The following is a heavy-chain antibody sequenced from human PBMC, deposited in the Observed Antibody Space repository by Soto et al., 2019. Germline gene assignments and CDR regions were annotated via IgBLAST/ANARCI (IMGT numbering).Heavy chain of an antibody. V-gene: IGHV3-30-3*01. CDR2: ISYDGSKI. J-gene: IGHJ4*02. D-gene: IGHD3-16*02. CDR1: GFTFSNYA. Sequence: QVQLMESGGGVVQPGRSLRLSCAASGFTFSNYAMHWVRQAPGKGLEWVAVISYDGSKIYYADSVKGRFTISRDNSKNKLYLQVNRLRTEDTAGYYCAREWAVINYWGQGAMVTVSS. CDR3: AREWAVINY.